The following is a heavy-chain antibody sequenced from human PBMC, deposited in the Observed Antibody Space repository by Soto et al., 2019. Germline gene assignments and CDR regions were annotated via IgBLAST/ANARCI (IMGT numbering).Heavy chain of an antibody. CDR2: IDQNGIT. J-gene: IGHJ6*02. Sequence: PSETLSLTCAVSGDPISSSKWWTWVRQTPGKGLEWIGKIDQNGITNYNPSLEGRVTILKDNSKNQLSLKLTSVTAVDSAVYYCARLNRDYYYYGMDVWGQGATVTVSS. V-gene: IGHV4-4*02. CDR3: ARLNRDYYYYGMDV. CDR1: GDPISSSKW.